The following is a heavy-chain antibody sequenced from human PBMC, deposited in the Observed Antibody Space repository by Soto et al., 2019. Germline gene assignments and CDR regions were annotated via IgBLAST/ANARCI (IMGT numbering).Heavy chain of an antibody. Sequence: PGGSLRLSCVASGFTFDDYAMHWVRQVPGKGLEWVSGINWNSGSIGYGDSVKGRFAISRDNAKNSLYLQMNSLRAEDTAVYYCVRESISGTGWFDPWGQGTLVTVSS. V-gene: IGHV3-9*01. J-gene: IGHJ5*02. CDR3: VRESISGTGWFDP. CDR2: INWNSGSI. CDR1: GFTFDDYA. D-gene: IGHD1-20*01.